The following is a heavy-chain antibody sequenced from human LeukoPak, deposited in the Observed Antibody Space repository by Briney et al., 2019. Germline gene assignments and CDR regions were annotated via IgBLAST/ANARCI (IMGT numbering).Heavy chain of an antibody. D-gene: IGHD2-15*01. CDR1: GFTFSSYA. CDR2: ISGSGRST. CDR3: AKTRLYCSGGSCHGSYYFDY. Sequence: GGSLRLSCAASGFTFSSYAMSWVRQSPGKGLEWVSAISGSGRSTYYANSVKGRFTISRDNSKNTLYLQMNSLRAEDTAVYYCAKTRLYCSGGSCHGSYYFDYWGQGTLVTVSS. J-gene: IGHJ4*02. V-gene: IGHV3-23*01.